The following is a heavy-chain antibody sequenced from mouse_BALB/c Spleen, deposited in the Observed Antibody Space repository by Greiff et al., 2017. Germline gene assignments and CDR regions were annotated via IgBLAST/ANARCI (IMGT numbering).Heavy chain of an antibody. V-gene: IGHV5-17*02. CDR1: GFTFSSFG. D-gene: IGHD2-4*01. Sequence: EVKLVESGGGLVQPGGSRKLSCAASGFTFSSFGMHWVRQAPEKGLEWVAYISSGSSTIYYADTVKGRFTISRDNPKNTLFLQMTSLRSEDTAMYYCARTSMITSLYAMDYWGQGTSVTVSS. CDR2: ISSGSSTI. CDR3: ARTSMITSLYAMDY. J-gene: IGHJ4*01.